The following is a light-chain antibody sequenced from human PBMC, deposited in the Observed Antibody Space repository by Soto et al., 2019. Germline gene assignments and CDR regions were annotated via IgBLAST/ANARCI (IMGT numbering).Light chain of an antibody. CDR3: QQRNIWPPVT. V-gene: IGKV3-11*01. CDR1: QSVSSRF. J-gene: IGKJ5*01. Sequence: EIVLTQSPGTLSLSPGERATLSCRASQSVSSRFLAWYQQKPGQAPRLLIYGAFNRATGIPARFSGSGSGADFTLTISSLEPGDFAVYYCQQRNIWPPVTFGQGTRLEIK. CDR2: GAF.